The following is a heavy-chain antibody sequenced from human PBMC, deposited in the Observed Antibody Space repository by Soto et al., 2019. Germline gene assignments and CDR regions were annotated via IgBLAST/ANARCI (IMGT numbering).Heavy chain of an antibody. V-gene: IGHV3-7*01. CDR2: INQDGSGT. CDR1: GFTFSTSW. Sequence: ELQLVESGGSLVQPGGSLRLSCATSGFTFSTSWMTWVRQAPGKGLEWVANINQDGSGTNYVESVKGRFTISRDNGQNSVYLQMNSLRVEDTAMYYCARDADWGQGTLVTVSS. CDR3: ARDAD. J-gene: IGHJ4*02.